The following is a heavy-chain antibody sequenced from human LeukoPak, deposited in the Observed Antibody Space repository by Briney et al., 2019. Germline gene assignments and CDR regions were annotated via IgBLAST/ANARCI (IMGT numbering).Heavy chain of an antibody. CDR2: ISSSGSTI. Sequence: PGGSLRLSCAASGFTFSTYAIHWVRQAPGPGLEWVSYISSSGSTIYYADSVKGRFTISRDNAKNSLYLQMNSLRAEDTAVYYCAELGITMIGGVWGKGTTVTISS. CDR3: AELGITMIGGV. CDR1: GFTFSTYA. D-gene: IGHD3-10*02. V-gene: IGHV3-48*03. J-gene: IGHJ6*04.